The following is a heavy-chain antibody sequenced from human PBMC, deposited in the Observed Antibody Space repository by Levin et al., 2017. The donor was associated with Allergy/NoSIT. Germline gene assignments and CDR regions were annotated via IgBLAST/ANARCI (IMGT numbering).Heavy chain of an antibody. Sequence: GESLKISCKASGYTFTGYYMHWVRQAPGQGLEWMGWINPNSGGTNYAQKFQGRVTMTRDTSISTAYMELSRLRSDDTAVYYCARGSGDYFDYWGQGTLVTVSS. J-gene: IGHJ4*02. CDR1: GYTFTGYY. CDR3: ARGSGDYFDY. V-gene: IGHV1-2*02. CDR2: INPNSGGT.